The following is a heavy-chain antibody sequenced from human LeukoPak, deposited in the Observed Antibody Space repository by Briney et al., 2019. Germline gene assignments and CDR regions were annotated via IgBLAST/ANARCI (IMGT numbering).Heavy chain of an antibody. CDR3: ARKTTAGPTKAAFDI. J-gene: IGHJ3*02. Sequence: SSQTLSLTCTVSGGSISSGGYYWSWIRQHPGKGLEWIGYIYYSGSTYYDPSLKSRVTISVDRSRNQFSLKLSSVTAVDTAVYYCARKTTAGPTKAAFDIWGQGTMVAVST. CDR2: IYYSGST. CDR1: GGSISSGGYY. V-gene: IGHV4-31*03. D-gene: IGHD2-21*02.